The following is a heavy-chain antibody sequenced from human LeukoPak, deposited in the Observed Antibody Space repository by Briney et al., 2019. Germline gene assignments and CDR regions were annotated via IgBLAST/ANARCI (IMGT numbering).Heavy chain of an antibody. CDR1: GFTFSTYA. V-gene: IGHV3-30-3*01. CDR3: ASRKDTPHLPDY. D-gene: IGHD5-18*01. CDR2: ISYDGGKK. Sequence: GGSLRLSCAASGFTFSTYAMHWVRQAPDKGLEWVAVISYDGGKKYYADSVKGRFTISRDNSKNTLYLQMNSLRTEDTAMYYCASRKDTPHLPDYWGQGTLVTVSS. J-gene: IGHJ4*02.